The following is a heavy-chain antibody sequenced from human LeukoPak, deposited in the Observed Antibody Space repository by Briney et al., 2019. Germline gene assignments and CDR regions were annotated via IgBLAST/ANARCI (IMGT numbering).Heavy chain of an antibody. D-gene: IGHD3-10*01. Sequence: PGGSLRLSCAASGFILSDYYMSWIRQAPGKGLEWVSYISSSGSTIYYADSVKGRFTISRDNAKNSLYLQMNSLRAEDTAVYYCASGDYYGSGSYPYYYYYGMDVWGQGTTVTVSS. J-gene: IGHJ6*02. V-gene: IGHV3-11*04. CDR3: ASGDYYGSGSYPYYYYYGMDV. CDR1: GFILSDYY. CDR2: ISSSGSTI.